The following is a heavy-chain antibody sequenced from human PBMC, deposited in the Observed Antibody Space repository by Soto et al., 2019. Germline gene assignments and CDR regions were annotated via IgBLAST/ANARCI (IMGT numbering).Heavy chain of an antibody. D-gene: IGHD5-12*01. CDR3: ARDLDGVSGYDYYFDY. CDR2: INPNSGGT. Sequence: ASVKVSCKASGYTFTGYYMHWVRQAPGQGLEWMGWINPNSGGTNYAQKFQGWVTMTRDTSISTAYMELSRLRSDDTAVYYCARDLDGVSGYDYYFDYWGQGTLVTVSS. J-gene: IGHJ4*02. CDR1: GYTFTGYY. V-gene: IGHV1-2*04.